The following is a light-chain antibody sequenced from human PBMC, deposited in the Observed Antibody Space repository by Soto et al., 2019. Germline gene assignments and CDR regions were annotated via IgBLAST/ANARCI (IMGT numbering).Light chain of an antibody. Sequence: EMVMTHSPATLSVSPWEIVTLSCRASQSVFSKLAWYQQRPGQAPTLLIYGASTRATGTPARFSGSGSGTEFTLTITSLQPEDFAVYYCQQYMNWPPLTFGGGTKVDNK. CDR2: GAS. CDR3: QQYMNWPPLT. CDR1: QSVFSK. V-gene: IGKV3-15*01. J-gene: IGKJ4*01.